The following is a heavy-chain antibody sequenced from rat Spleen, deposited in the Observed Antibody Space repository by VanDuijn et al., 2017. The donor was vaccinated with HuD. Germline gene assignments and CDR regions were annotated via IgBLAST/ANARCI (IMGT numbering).Heavy chain of an antibody. Sequence: EVQLVESGGGLVQPGRSLKLSCAASGFTFSGYAMAWVRQAPKKGLEWVATLIYDAHNIYYRDSVKGRFTISRDIAKSTLYLQMDSLGSEDTATYYCARRHYGYTDYFDYWGQGVMVTVSS. J-gene: IGHJ2*01. CDR1: GFTFSGYA. V-gene: IGHV5-17*01. CDR2: LIYDAHNI. CDR3: ARRHYGYTDYFDY. D-gene: IGHD1-11*01.